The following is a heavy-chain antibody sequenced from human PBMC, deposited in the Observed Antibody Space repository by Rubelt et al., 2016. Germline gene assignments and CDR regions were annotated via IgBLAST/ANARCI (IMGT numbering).Heavy chain of an antibody. V-gene: IGHV3-7*04. CDR1: GDTFSKYW. Sequence: GSGGALVQPGGSLRLSCAASGDTFSKYWMAWVRQAPGKGPEWVANINEDGSEKYYVDSVKGRFTISRDNAQNSLYLQMFSLRAEDTAVYYCTRSHYFFDYLCQVTLVT. J-gene: IGHJ4*02. CDR3: TRSHYFFDY. CDR2: INEDGSEK.